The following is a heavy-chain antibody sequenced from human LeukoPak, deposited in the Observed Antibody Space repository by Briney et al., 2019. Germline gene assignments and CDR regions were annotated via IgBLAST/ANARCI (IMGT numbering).Heavy chain of an antibody. CDR1: GFTSRNFG. CDR3: ARDRSQHYFDY. V-gene: IGHV3-33*01. CDR2: IYYDGSDK. J-gene: IGHJ4*02. Sequence: QAGGSLRLSCVVPGFTSRNFGMHWVRQAPGKGLEWVAVIYYDGSDKYYVDSVKGRFAVSRDNSKNTLYLQMNNLRVEDTAVYHCARDRSQHYFDYWGQGALVTVSS. D-gene: IGHD5-18*01.